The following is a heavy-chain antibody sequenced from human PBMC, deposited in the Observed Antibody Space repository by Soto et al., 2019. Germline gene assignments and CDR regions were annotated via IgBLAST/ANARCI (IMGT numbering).Heavy chain of an antibody. CDR1: GFTFNTYT. D-gene: IGHD3-9*01. CDR3: ARSMGPRHPRDYDSLTGYLEGNYYYMYV. J-gene: IGHJ6*03. V-gene: IGHV3-23*01. Sequence: GGSLRLSCAASGFTFNTYTMNWVRQAPGKGLEWVSGIYGDGSGTHYADSVKGRFTISRDKSKNMLYLQMNSLRSEDTAVYYCARSMGPRHPRDYDSLTGYLEGNYYYMYVWSKGNTVTVSS. CDR2: IYGDGSGT.